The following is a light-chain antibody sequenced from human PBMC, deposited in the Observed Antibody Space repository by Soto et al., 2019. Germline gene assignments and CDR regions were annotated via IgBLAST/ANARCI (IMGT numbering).Light chain of an antibody. CDR2: SNV. V-gene: IGLV1-44*01. Sequence: QSVLTQPPSASETPGQRVIIACSGSSSNLGSNTVNWYQQLPGSAPKLLIYSNVQRPSGVPDRFSGSKSGTSASLAISGLQSEDEADYYCAAWDDSLAAWVFGGGTKLTVL. CDR3: AAWDDSLAAWV. CDR1: SSNLGSNT. J-gene: IGLJ3*02.